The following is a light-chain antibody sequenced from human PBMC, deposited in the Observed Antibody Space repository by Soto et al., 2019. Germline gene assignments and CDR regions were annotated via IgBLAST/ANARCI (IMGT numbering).Light chain of an antibody. CDR3: QSYDSSLSGVV. J-gene: IGLJ2*01. V-gene: IGLV1-40*01. CDR1: SSNIGAGYD. CDR2: GNS. Sequence: QSALTQPPSVSGAPGQRVTISCTGSSSNIGAGYDVHWYQQLPGTAPKLLIYGNSNRPSGVPDRFSGSKSGTSASLAMTRLEAEDEADYYCQSYDSSLSGVVFGGGTQLTVL.